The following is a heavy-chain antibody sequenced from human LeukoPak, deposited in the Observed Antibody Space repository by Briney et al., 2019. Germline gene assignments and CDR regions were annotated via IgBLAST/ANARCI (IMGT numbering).Heavy chain of an antibody. D-gene: IGHD6-19*01. CDR2: ISQSSSNI. V-gene: IGHV3-21*04. CDR3: ARFHQYTSGDY. CDR1: GFTFSSYH. J-gene: IGHJ4*02. Sequence: PGRSLRLSCAASGFTFSSYHMNWVRQAPGKGLEWVSSISQSSSNIYYADSIKGRFTISRDNAKNSLYLQLNSLRAEDTAVYYCARFHQYTSGDYWGQGTLVTVSS.